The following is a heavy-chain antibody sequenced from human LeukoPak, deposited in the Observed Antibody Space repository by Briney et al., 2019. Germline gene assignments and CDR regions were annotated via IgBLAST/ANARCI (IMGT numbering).Heavy chain of an antibody. V-gene: IGHV3-30*03. CDR1: GFSFSSYG. J-gene: IGHJ4*02. CDR2: ISHEGSYQ. CDR3: ARTREQWQVLDY. Sequence: GGSLRLSCAASGFSFSSYGIHWVRQAPGKGLEWVAVISHEGSYQNYADSVKGRFTISRDDSKNMVFLQMNSLNAEDTAVYYCARTREQWQVLDYWGQGTLVTVSS. D-gene: IGHD6-19*01.